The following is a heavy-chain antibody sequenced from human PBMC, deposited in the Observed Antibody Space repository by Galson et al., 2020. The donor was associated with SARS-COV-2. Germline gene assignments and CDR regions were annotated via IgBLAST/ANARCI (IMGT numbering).Heavy chain of an antibody. CDR3: AKTNYDSSGYYFSAFDI. J-gene: IGHJ3*02. CDR2: ISWNSGSI. V-gene: IGHV3-9*01. Sequence: SLKISCAASGFTFDDYAMHWVRQAPGKGLEWVSGISWNSGSIGYADSVKGRFTISRDNAKNSLYLQMNSLRAEDTALYYCAKTNYDSSGYYFSAFDIWGQGTMVTVSS. CDR1: GFTFDDYA. D-gene: IGHD3-22*01.